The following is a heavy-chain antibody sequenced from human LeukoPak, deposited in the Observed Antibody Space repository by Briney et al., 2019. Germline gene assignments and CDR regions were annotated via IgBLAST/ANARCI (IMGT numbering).Heavy chain of an antibody. D-gene: IGHD6-19*01. Sequence: ASVKVSFKASGYTFTSYAMNWVRQAPGQGLEGMGWINTNTGNPTYAQGFTGRFVFSLDTSVSTAYLQICSLKAEDTAVYYCAREIGGGWSDYWGQGTLVTVSS. CDR1: GYTFTSYA. CDR2: INTNTGNP. CDR3: AREIGGGWSDY. V-gene: IGHV7-4-1*01. J-gene: IGHJ4*02.